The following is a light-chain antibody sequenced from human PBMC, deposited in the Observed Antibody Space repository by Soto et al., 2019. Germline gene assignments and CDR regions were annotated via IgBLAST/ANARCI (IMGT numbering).Light chain of an antibody. CDR1: QSVGRS. CDR2: GAS. CDR3: QQYYYWPLT. V-gene: IGKV3-15*01. J-gene: IGKJ4*01. Sequence: EIVMTQSPGTLSVFPGERVTLSCRASQSVGRSLAWYQQKTGQAPRLLIYGASTRATATPVRFSGSGSGTEFSFSIFGLLPEDFGLYYCQQYYYWPLTFGGGTKVDIK.